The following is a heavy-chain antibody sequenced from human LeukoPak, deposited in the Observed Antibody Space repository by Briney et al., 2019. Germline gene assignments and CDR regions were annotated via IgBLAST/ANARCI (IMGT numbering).Heavy chain of an antibody. D-gene: IGHD6-19*01. V-gene: IGHV4-59*08. J-gene: IGHJ4*02. Sequence: PSETLSLTCTVSGGSISSYYWSWIRQPPGKGLEWIGYIYYSGSTNYNPSLKSRVTISVDTSKNQFSLKLSSVTAADTAVYYCARQWLDLYYFDYWGQGTLVTVSS. CDR1: GGSISSYY. CDR2: IYYSGST. CDR3: ARQWLDLYYFDY.